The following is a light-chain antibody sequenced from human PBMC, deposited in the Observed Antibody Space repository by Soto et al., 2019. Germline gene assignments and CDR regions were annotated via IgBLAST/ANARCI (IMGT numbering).Light chain of an antibody. CDR3: QQRTKRFT. Sequence: EIVLTHSPGTLSLSPCERATLSCRASQSVSSSYLAWYQQKPGQAPRLLIYGASRRATGIPDRFSGSGSGTEFTLTISSLEPEDFAVYYCQQRTKRFTFGQGTRLEIK. V-gene: IGKV3D-20*02. CDR1: QSVSSSY. J-gene: IGKJ5*01. CDR2: GAS.